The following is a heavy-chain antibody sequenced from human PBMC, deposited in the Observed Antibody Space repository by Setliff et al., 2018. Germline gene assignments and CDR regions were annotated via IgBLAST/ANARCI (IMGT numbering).Heavy chain of an antibody. CDR1: GFAFSDWW. V-gene: IGHV3-7*01. D-gene: IGHD2-15*01. J-gene: IGHJ4*02. CDR3: ARTCSGSGCYAGLES. CDR2: INQPANDI. Sequence: AGGSLRLSCAASGFAFSDWWMSWFRQAPGKGPGWVASINQPANDIYYAHSVRGRFTASRDNSKNTLYLQMNSLRPEDTAVYYCARTCSGSGCYAGLESWGQGTPVTVSS.